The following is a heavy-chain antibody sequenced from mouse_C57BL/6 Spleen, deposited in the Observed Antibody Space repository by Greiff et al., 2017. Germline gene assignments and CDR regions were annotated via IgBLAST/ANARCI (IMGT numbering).Heavy chain of an antibody. CDR1: GYTFTSYW. V-gene: IGHV1-50*01. D-gene: IGHD2-2*01. CDR2: IDPSDSYT. J-gene: IGHJ4*01. Sequence: QVQLQQPGAELVKPGASVKLSCKASGYTFTSYWMQWVKQRPGQGLEWIGEIDPSDSYTNYNQKFKGKATLTVDPSSSTAYMQLSSLTSEDSAVYYCERYDYYGYDEYYAMDYWGQGTSVTVSS. CDR3: ERYDYYGYDEYYAMDY.